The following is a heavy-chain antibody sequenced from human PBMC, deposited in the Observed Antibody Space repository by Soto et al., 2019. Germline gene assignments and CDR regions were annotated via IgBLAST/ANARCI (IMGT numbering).Heavy chain of an antibody. D-gene: IGHD3-22*01. CDR2: IIPILGIA. CDR1: GGTFSSYT. V-gene: IGHV1-69*02. Sequence: SVKVSCKASGGTFSSYTISWVRQAPGQGLEWMGRIIPILGIANYAQKFQGRVTITADKSTSTAYMELSSLRSEDTAVYYCARGGYYYDSSGYYPYYYHGMDVWG. J-gene: IGHJ6*02. CDR3: ARGGYYYDSSGYYPYYYHGMDV.